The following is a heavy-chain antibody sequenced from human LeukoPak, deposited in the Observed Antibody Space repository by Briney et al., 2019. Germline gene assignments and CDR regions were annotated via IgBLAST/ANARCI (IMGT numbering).Heavy chain of an antibody. CDR3: ATNYSYGGNSGGAFDI. J-gene: IGHJ3*02. D-gene: IGHD4-23*01. CDR1: GFAFGSEA. Sequence: GGSLRLSCAVAGFAFGSEAMSWVRQSPARGLEWVASISPGGGTTYYADSVKGRFTISRDNSKNTLYLQMSSLRAEDTAVYYCATNYSYGGNSGGAFDIWGQGTMVTVSS. V-gene: IGHV3-23*01. CDR2: ISPGGGTT.